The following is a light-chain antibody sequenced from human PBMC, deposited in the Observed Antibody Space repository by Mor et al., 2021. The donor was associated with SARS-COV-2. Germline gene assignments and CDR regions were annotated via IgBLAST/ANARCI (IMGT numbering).Light chain of an antibody. CDR2: DTS. Sequence: CCRASQSVSSSHLAWYQQKPGQAPRLLIYDTSSRATGSGSGTDFTLTISRLDPEDFAVYYCQQYGRSPLTFDGGTKVEIK. CDR3: QQYGRSPLT. J-gene: IGKJ4*01. V-gene: IGKV3-20*01. CDR1: QSVSSSH.